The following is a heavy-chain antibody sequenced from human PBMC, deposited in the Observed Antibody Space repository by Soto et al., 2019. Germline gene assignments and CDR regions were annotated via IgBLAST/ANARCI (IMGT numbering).Heavy chain of an antibody. D-gene: IGHD2-15*01. CDR2: IYYNGNT. CDR1: CGSIISGGYY. Sequence: PSETLSLTCTVSCGSIISGGYYWSWIRQHPGRGLEWIGYIYYNGNTYYNPSLKSRVTVSVDTSKNQFSLNVRSVTAADTAVYYCARCSLVVIPVPGFDPWGQGTLVTVSS. CDR3: ARCSLVVIPVPGFDP. J-gene: IGHJ5*02. V-gene: IGHV4-31*03.